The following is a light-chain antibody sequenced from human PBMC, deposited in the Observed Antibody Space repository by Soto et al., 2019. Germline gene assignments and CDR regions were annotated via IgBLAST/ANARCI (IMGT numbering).Light chain of an antibody. CDR2: GAS. CDR3: QRYGSSPLYT. CDR1: QSVSSSY. Sequence: EIVLTQSPGTLSLSPGERATLSCRASQSVSSSYLGWYQQKPGQAPRLLIYGASSRATGIQDRFSGSGSGTDFTLTISRLEPEDFAVYYCQRYGSSPLYTFGQGTKLEIK. V-gene: IGKV3-20*01. J-gene: IGKJ2*01.